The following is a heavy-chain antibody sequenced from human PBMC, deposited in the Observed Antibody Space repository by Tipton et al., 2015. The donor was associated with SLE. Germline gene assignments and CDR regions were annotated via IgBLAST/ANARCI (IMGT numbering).Heavy chain of an antibody. CDR3: ARDQVGVGDFDY. V-gene: IGHV4-59*12. CDR2: IHDTGTT. D-gene: IGHD3-16*01. Sequence: TLSLTCTVSGGSISSYYWTWIRQPPGKRLEWIGFIHDTGTTNYNPSLESRLTISLGTSRNQFSLRLDSVTAADTAVYYCARDQVGVGDFDYWGQGTLVTVSS. J-gene: IGHJ4*02. CDR1: GGSISSYY.